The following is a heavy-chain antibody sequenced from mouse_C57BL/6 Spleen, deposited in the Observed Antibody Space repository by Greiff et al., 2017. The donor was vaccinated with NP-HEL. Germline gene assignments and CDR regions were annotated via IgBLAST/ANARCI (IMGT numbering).Heavy chain of an antibody. D-gene: IGHD1-1*01. J-gene: IGHJ1*03. Sequence: VQLQQPGAELVKPGASVKMSCKASGYTFTSYWITWVKQRPGQGLEWIGDIYPGSGRTNYNEKFKSKATLTVDPSSSTAYMQLSSLTSEDSAVYYCAREDVPGSSPYWYFDVWGTGTTVTVSS. CDR3: AREDVPGSSPYWYFDV. V-gene: IGHV1-55*01. CDR1: GYTFTSYW. CDR2: IYPGSGRT.